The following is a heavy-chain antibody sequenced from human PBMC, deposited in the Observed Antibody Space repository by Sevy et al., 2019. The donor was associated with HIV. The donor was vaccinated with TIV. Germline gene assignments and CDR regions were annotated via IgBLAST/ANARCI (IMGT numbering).Heavy chain of an antibody. J-gene: IGHJ4*02. CDR2: IKSKTDGGTT. Sequence: GGSLRLSCAASGFTFSNAWMSWVRQAPGKGLEWVGRIKSKTDGGTTDYAAPVKGRFTISRDDSKNTLYLQMNSLKTGDTAVYYCTTGFYYYDSSGYYYWGQGTLVTVSS. D-gene: IGHD3-22*01. CDR1: GFTFSNAW. V-gene: IGHV3-15*01. CDR3: TTGFYYYDSSGYYY.